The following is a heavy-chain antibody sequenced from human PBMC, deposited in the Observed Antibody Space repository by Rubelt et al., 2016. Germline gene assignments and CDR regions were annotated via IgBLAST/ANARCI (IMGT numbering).Heavy chain of an antibody. J-gene: IGHJ5*02. CDR2: INHSGST. D-gene: IGHD3-16*01. Sequence: QVQLQQWGAGLLKPSETLSLTCAAYGGSFSGYYWSWIRQPPGKGLEWIGEINHSGSTNYNPSLKGRVTISVDTSKNQFSLKLSSVTAADTAVYYCARQVYLGDRLDPWGQGTLVTVSS. CDR1: GGSFSGYY. V-gene: IGHV4-34*01. CDR3: ARQVYLGDRLDP.